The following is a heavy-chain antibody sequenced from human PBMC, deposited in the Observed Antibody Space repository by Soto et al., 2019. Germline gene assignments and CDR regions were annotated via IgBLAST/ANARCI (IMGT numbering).Heavy chain of an antibody. J-gene: IGHJ5*02. CDR1: GYSISSGYY. V-gene: IGHV4-38-2*02. CDR2: IYHSGST. Sequence: SETLSLTCAVSGYSISSGYYWGWIRQPPGEGLEWIGSIYHSGSTYYNPSLKSRVTISVDTSKNQFSLKLSSVTAADTAVYYCARDLTLGTAMAGRWFDPWGQGTLVTVSS. D-gene: IGHD5-18*01. CDR3: ARDLTLGTAMAGRWFDP.